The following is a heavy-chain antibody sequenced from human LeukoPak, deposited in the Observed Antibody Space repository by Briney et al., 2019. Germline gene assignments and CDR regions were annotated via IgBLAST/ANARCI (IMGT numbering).Heavy chain of an antibody. CDR2: IIPIFGTA. D-gene: IGHD1-26*01. CDR1: GGTFSSYA. Sequence: ASVKVSCEASGGTFSSYAISWVRQAPGQGLEWMGGIIPIFGTANYAQKFQGRVTITADESTSTAYMELSSLRSEDTAVYYCARGGKKWELPPELQHWGQGTLVTVSS. J-gene: IGHJ1*01. CDR3: ARGGKKWELPPELQH. V-gene: IGHV1-69*01.